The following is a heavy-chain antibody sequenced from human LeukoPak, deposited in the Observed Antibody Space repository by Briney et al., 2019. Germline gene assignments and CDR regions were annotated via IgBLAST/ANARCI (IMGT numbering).Heavy chain of an antibody. CDR3: AKDFPGARPSFDY. Sequence: GGSLRLSCAASGFTFKLYWMHWVRQVPGKGPVWVARINDDGSDTVYADSVKGRFTISRDDAKNMLFLQMNSLRGEDTAVYYCAKDFPGARPSFDYWGQGTLVTVSS. D-gene: IGHD1-26*01. J-gene: IGHJ4*02. CDR2: INDDGSDT. CDR1: GFTFKLYW. V-gene: IGHV3-74*01.